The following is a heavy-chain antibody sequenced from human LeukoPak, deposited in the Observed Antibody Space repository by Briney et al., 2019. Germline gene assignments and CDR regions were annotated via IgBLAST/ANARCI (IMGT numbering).Heavy chain of an antibody. Sequence: GASVKVSCKASGYTFTSYDINWVRQGTGQGREWMGWMNPNSCDSGYAQKFQGRVTMTRHTSISTAYMELSSLRSEDTAVYYCARGTARLYYYMDFWGKGTTVTVSS. D-gene: IGHD6-6*01. V-gene: IGHV1-8*01. CDR1: GYTFTSYD. CDR2: MNPNSCDS. J-gene: IGHJ6*03. CDR3: ARGTARLYYYMDF.